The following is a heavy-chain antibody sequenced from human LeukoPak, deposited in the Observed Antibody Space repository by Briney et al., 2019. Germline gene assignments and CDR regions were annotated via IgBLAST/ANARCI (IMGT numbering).Heavy chain of an antibody. CDR2: IFPSGDEI. Sequence: PGGSLRLSCAASGFTFSTFAMIWVRQPPGKGLEWVSSIFPSGDEIHYADSVRGRFTISRDNSKSTLSLQMNSLRPDDTALYYCSTDPRLLIYWGHGTLVTVSS. V-gene: IGHV3-23*01. CDR3: STDPRLLIY. J-gene: IGHJ4*01. CDR1: GFTFSTFA. D-gene: IGHD2-8*01.